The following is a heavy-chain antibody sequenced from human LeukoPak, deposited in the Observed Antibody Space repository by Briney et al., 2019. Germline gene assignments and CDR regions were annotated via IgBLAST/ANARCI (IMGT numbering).Heavy chain of an antibody. CDR2: ISYDGSNK. CDR3: AKVPSFHYYGSGDPDAFDI. D-gene: IGHD3-10*01. Sequence: GGSLRLSCAASGFTFSSYGMHWVRQAPGKGLEWVAVISYDGSNKYYADSVKGRFTISRDNSKNTLYLQMNSLRAEDTAVYYCAKVPSFHYYGSGDPDAFDIWGQGTMVTVSS. CDR1: GFTFSSYG. J-gene: IGHJ3*02. V-gene: IGHV3-30*18.